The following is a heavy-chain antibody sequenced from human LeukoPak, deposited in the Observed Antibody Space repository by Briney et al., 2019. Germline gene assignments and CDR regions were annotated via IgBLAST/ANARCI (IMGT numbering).Heavy chain of an antibody. Sequence: GGSLRLSCAASGFTFDDYAMHWVRQAPGKGLEWVSVIYSGGSTYYADSVKGRFTISRHNSKNTLYLQMNSLRAEDTAVYYCASSGWSWGPFDYWGQGTLVTVSS. CDR2: IYSGGST. CDR3: ASSGWSWGPFDY. D-gene: IGHD6-19*01. V-gene: IGHV3-53*04. J-gene: IGHJ4*02. CDR1: GFTFDDYA.